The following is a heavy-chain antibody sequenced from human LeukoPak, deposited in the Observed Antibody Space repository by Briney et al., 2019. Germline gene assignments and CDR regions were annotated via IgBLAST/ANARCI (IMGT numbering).Heavy chain of an antibody. CDR2: INHSGST. V-gene: IGHV4-34*01. D-gene: IGHD6-13*01. CDR3: ACGYSSSWYYYYGMDV. CDR1: GGSFSGYY. J-gene: IGHJ6*02. Sequence: SETLSLTCAVYGGSFSGYYWSWIRQPPGKGLEWIGEINHSGSTNYNPSLKSRVTISVDTSKNQFSLKLSSVTAADTAVYYCACGYSSSWYYYYGMDVWGQGTTVTVSS.